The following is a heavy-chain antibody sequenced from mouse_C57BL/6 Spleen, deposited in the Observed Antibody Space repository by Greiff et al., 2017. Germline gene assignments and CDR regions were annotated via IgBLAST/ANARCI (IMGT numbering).Heavy chain of an antibody. Sequence: QVQLQQPGAELVRPGSSVKLSCKASGYTFTSYWMDWVKQRPGQGLEWIGNIYPSDSETHYNQQFKDKATLTVDKSSSTAYMQLSSLTSEDSAVYYGARSGDYDGRGFAYWGQGTLVTVAA. CDR3: ARSGDYDGRGFAY. CDR1: GYTFTSYW. D-gene: IGHD2-4*01. J-gene: IGHJ3*01. V-gene: IGHV1-61*01. CDR2: IYPSDSET.